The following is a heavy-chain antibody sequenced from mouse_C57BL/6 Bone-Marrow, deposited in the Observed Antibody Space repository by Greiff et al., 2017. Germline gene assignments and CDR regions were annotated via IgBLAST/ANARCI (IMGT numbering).Heavy chain of an antibody. J-gene: IGHJ4*01. CDR3: DRMKGHDYGEDSMDY. Sequence: VMLVESGPGLVQPSQSLSITCTVSGFSLTSYGVHWVRQSPGKGLEWLGVIWSGGSTDYNAAFISRLSISKDNSKNQVFFKMNSLQADDTAIDYCDRMKGHDYGEDSMDYWGQGTSVTVSA. CDR2: IWSGGST. V-gene: IGHV2-2*01. D-gene: IGHD2-4*01. CDR1: GFSLTSYG.